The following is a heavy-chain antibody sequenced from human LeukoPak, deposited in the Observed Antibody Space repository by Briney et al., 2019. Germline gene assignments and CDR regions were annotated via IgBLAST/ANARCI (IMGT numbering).Heavy chain of an antibody. D-gene: IGHD3-16*01. CDR1: GFTFSSFA. V-gene: IGHV3-23*01. CDR2: ISSSGGST. CDR3: TKGGSSDLWGHLDC. Sequence: GGSLRLSCAASGFTFSSFAMSWVRQTPGKGLERVSTISSSGGSTYYAASVKGRSTISRDNSKNTLYLQMNSLRAEDTAMYYCTKGGSSDLWGHLDCWGQGTQVTVSS. J-gene: IGHJ4*02.